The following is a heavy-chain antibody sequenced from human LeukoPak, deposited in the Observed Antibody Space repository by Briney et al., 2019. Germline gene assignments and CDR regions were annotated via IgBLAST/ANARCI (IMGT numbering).Heavy chain of an antibody. Sequence: KASGTLSLTCAVSGDSISSSNWWTWVRQPPGKGLEWIGEIYHSGNTNYNPSLKSRVTMSVDKSKNQFSLNLNSVTAADMAVYYCARNGGNSDFDYWGQGTLVTVSS. J-gene: IGHJ4*02. V-gene: IGHV4-4*02. D-gene: IGHD4-23*01. CDR3: ARNGGNSDFDY. CDR1: GDSISSSNW. CDR2: IYHSGNT.